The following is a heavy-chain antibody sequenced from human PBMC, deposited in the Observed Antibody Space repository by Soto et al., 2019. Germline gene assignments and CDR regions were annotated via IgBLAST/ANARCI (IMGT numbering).Heavy chain of an antibody. CDR3: ARENRDYDYYALDV. D-gene: IGHD3-10*01. V-gene: IGHV3-53*01. CDR2: IYGGGST. CDR1: GFSVSGNY. Sequence: PGGSLRLSCAASGFSVSGNYMSWVRQAPGKGLEWVSVIYGGGSTYDADSVKGRVTISRDNSKNTVYLQMNSLRVEDTAVYYCARENRDYDYYALDVWGQGTTVTVYS. J-gene: IGHJ6*02.